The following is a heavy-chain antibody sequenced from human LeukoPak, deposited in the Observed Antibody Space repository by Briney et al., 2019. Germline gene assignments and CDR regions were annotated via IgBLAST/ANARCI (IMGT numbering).Heavy chain of an antibody. CDR1: GGSISSYY. J-gene: IGHJ4*02. Sequence: PSETLSLTCTVSGGSISSYYWSWIRQPPGRGLEWIGYIYYSGSTNYNPSLKSRVTISVDTSKNQFSLKLSSVTAADTAVYYCARKGTYGGYFDHWGQGTLVTVSS. V-gene: IGHV4-59*08. CDR3: ARKGTYGGYFDH. D-gene: IGHD4-23*01. CDR2: IYYSGST.